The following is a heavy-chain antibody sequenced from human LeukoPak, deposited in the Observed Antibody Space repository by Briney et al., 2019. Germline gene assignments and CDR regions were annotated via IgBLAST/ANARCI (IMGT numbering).Heavy chain of an antibody. V-gene: IGHV5-51*01. CDR2: IYPGDSDT. CDR3: ASPLQDSSGYYWEFAY. J-gene: IGHJ4*02. Sequence: GESLKISCKGSGYSFTSYWIGWVRQMPGKGLEWMGIIYPGDSDTRYSPSFQGQVTISADKSISTAYLQWSSLKASDTAMYYCASPLQDSSGYYWEFAYWGQGTLVTVSS. D-gene: IGHD3-22*01. CDR1: GYSFTSYW.